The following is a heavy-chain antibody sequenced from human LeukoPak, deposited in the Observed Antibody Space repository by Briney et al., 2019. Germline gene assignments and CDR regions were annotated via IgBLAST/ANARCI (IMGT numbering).Heavy chain of an antibody. CDR1: GGSFSGYY. CDR2: INHSGST. Sequence: SETLSLTCAVYGGSFSGYYWSWIRQPPGKGLEWIGEINHSGSTNYNPSLKSRVTISVDTSKNQFSLKLSSVTAADTAVYYCARSGVKGTLDYWGQGTLVTVSS. CDR3: ARSGVKGTLDY. D-gene: IGHD4-23*01. J-gene: IGHJ4*02. V-gene: IGHV4-34*01.